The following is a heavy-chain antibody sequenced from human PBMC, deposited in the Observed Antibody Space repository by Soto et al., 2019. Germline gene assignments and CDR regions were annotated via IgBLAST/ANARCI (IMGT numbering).Heavy chain of an antibody. J-gene: IGHJ6*02. CDR2: IYPGDSDT. CDR1: GYSFTSYW. Sequence: PGESLKISCKGSGYSFTSYWIGWVRQMPGKGLEWMGIIYPGDSDTRYSPSFQGQVTISADKSISTAYLQWSSLKASGTAMYYCARHQWTPQPLGDYGMDVWGQGTTVTVSS. V-gene: IGHV5-51*01. CDR3: ARHQWTPQPLGDYGMDV. D-gene: IGHD3-16*01.